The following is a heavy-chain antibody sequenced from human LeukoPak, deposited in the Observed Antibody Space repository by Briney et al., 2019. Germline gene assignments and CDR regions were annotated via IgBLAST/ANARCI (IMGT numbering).Heavy chain of an antibody. Sequence: ASVKVSCKVSGYTLTELSMHWVRQAPGKGLEWMGGFDPEDGETIYAQKFQGRVTMTEDTSTDTAYMELSSLRSEDTAVYYCAVDCGGDCYSDAFDIWGQGTMVTVSS. CDR1: GYTLTELS. CDR3: AVDCGGDCYSDAFDI. D-gene: IGHD2-21*02. CDR2: FDPEDGET. J-gene: IGHJ3*02. V-gene: IGHV1-24*01.